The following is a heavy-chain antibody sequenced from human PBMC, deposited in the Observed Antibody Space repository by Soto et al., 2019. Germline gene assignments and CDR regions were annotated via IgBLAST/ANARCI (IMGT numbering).Heavy chain of an antibody. CDR2: ITTSSAYI. D-gene: IGHD2-21*01. V-gene: IGHV3-21*01. Sequence: EVQLVESGGGLVKPGGSLRLSCAASGFTFNTYDMNWVRQAPGKGLEWVSSITTSSAYIYYADSLKGRITISRDNAKNSMFLQMNSLRAEDTAVYYCVRSGTARLLRHSWFDTGGQGTPVTVSS. CDR1: GFTFNTYD. CDR3: VRSGTARLLRHSWFDT. J-gene: IGHJ5*02.